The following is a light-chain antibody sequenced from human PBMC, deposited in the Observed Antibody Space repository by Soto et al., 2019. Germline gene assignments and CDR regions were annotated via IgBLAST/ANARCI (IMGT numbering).Light chain of an antibody. CDR1: SGHSSYA. CDR3: CSYTITSTAFI. Sequence: QSVLTQSPSASASLGASVKLTCTLSSGHSSYAIAWHQQQPERGPRYLMKLNSDGRHSKGDGIPDRFSGSSSGAERYLTISSLQSEDEADYYCCSYTITSTAFIFGTGTKLTVL. V-gene: IGLV4-69*01. CDR2: LNSDGRH. J-gene: IGLJ1*01.